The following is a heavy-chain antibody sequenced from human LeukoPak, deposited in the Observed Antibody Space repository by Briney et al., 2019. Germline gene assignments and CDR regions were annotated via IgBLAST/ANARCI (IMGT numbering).Heavy chain of an antibody. Sequence: GGSLRLSCAASGFTFSSYGVHWVRQAPGKGLEWVAFIRYDGSNKYYADSVKGRFTISRDNSKNTLYLQMNSLRAEDTAVYYCATSSAAVTPIDYWGQGTLVTVSS. CDR2: IRYDGSNK. CDR1: GFTFSSYG. V-gene: IGHV3-30*02. D-gene: IGHD6-13*01. CDR3: ATSSAAVTPIDY. J-gene: IGHJ4*02.